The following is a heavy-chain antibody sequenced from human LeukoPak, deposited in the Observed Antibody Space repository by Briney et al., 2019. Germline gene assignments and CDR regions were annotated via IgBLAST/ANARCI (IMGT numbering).Heavy chain of an antibody. CDR3: ARGGVRFLEWKRGSYMDV. D-gene: IGHD3-3*01. J-gene: IGHJ6*03. CDR2: IYHSGST. Sequence: SQTLSLTCTVSGGSISSGSYYWSWIRQPAGKGLEWIGSIYHSGSTYYNPSLKSRVTISVDTSKNQFSLKLSSVTAADTAVYYCARGGVRFLEWKRGSYMDVWGKGTTVTVSS. V-gene: IGHV4-61*02. CDR1: GGSISSGSYY.